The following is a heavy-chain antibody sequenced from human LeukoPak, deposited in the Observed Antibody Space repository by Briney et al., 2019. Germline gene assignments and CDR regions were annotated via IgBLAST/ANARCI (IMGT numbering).Heavy chain of an antibody. D-gene: IGHD3-10*01. CDR1: GYTFTSYD. CDR2: MNPNSGNT. J-gene: IGHJ6*04. V-gene: IGHV1-8*01. CDR3: ARFPYGSGIVDV. Sequence: ASVKVSCKASGYTFTSYDINWVRQATGQGLEWMGWMNPNSGNTGYAQKFQGRVTMTRNTSISTAYMELSSRRSEDTAVYYCARFPYGSGIVDVWGKGTTVTVSS.